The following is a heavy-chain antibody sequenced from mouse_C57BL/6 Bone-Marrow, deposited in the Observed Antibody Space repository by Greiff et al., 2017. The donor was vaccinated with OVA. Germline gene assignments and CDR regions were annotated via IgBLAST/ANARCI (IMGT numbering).Heavy chain of an antibody. CDR1: GYTFPSYW. CDR2: IDPSDSYT. J-gene: IGHJ3*01. D-gene: IGHD1-1*01. CDR3: ARKATTV. Sequence: QVQLQQPGAELVKPGASVKLSCKASGYTFPSYWMQWVKQRPGQGLEWIGEIDPSDSYTNYNQKFKGKATLTVDTSSSTAYLQLSSLTSEDSAVYYCARKATTVWGQGTLVTVSA. V-gene: IGHV1-50*01.